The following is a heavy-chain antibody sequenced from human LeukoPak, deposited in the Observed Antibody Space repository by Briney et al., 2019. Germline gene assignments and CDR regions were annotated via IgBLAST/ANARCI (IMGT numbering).Heavy chain of an antibody. CDR3: ASSGWLWGTSHYRY. V-gene: IGHV4-39*01. Sequence: PSETLSLTCSVSGDSISSSSSYWGWIRQPPGKGLEWIGSIYYSGSTYYNTSLKSRVTISVDTSKNQFSLKLNSVTAADTAVYYCASSGWLWGTSHYRYWGQGTLVTVSS. CDR2: IYYSGST. CDR1: GDSISSSSSY. J-gene: IGHJ4*02. D-gene: IGHD3-9*01.